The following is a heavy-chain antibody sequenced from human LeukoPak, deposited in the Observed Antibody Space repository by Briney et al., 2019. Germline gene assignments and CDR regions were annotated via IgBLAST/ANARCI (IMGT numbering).Heavy chain of an antibody. CDR3: ARGAEHWPNTVVVTAIVFDY. CDR1: GVSFSGYY. Sequence: SETLCLACAVYGVSFSGYYWSWIRQPPGKGLEWIGEINHSASTNYNPSLKSRVTISVDTSKNQFSLKLSSVTAADTAVYYCARGAEHWPNTVVVTAIVFDYWGQGTLVTVSS. J-gene: IGHJ4*02. CDR2: INHSAST. V-gene: IGHV4-34*01. D-gene: IGHD2-21*02.